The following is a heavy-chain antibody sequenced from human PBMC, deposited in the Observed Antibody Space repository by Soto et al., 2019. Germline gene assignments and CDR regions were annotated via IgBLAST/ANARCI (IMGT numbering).Heavy chain of an antibody. CDR1: GFTFDNSG. D-gene: IGHD3-3*01. Sequence: ASVKVCCKTSGFTFDNSGIHWVRHAPGQGLEWMGWISAYNGNTNYIQKFQDRLTMTTDTSTSTAYMELSSLRSEDTAVYYCARDSLSSVWSGYYMGDYYYYGMDVWGQGTTVTVSS. CDR2: ISAYNGNT. J-gene: IGHJ6*02. CDR3: ARDSLSSVWSGYYMGDYYYYGMDV. V-gene: IGHV1-18*01.